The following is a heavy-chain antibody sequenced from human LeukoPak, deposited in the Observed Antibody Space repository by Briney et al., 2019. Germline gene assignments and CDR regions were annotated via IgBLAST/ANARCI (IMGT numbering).Heavy chain of an antibody. Sequence: SETLSLTCTVSGGSISSGGYYWSWIRQHPGNGLEWIGYIYYSGSTYYNPSLKSRVIISVDTSKNQFSLKLSSVTAADTAVYYCARMGYDSSGYYRSHFDYWGQGTLVTVSS. D-gene: IGHD3-22*01. CDR3: ARMGYDSSGYYRSHFDY. CDR2: IYYSGST. J-gene: IGHJ4*02. CDR1: GGSISSGGYY. V-gene: IGHV4-31*03.